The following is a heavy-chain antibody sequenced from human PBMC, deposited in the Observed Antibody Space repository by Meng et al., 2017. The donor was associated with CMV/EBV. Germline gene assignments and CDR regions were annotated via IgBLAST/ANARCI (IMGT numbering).Heavy chain of an antibody. V-gene: IGHV3-30-3*01. D-gene: IGHD6-6*01. CDR3: ARDRMVAAHPRYYYYGMDV. Sequence: GGSLRLSCAASGFTFSSYAMHWVRQAPGKGLEWVAVISYDGSNKYYADSVKGRFTISRDNAKNSLYLQMNSLRAEDTAVYYCARDRMVAAHPRYYYYGMDVWGQGTTVTVSS. J-gene: IGHJ6*02. CDR2: ISYDGSNK. CDR1: GFTFSSYA.